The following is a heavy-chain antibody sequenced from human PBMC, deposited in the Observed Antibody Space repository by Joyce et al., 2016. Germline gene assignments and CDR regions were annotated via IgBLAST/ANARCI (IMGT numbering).Heavy chain of an antibody. CDR1: GFTFTGYY. V-gene: IGHV1-2*02. CDR3: AREGLPHGGFDY. CDR2: IKMENGDT. Sequence: QVQLVQSGTEVKKPGASVKVSCKASGFTFTGYYMHWVRAAPGQGLEMMGWIKMENGDTHYTQNLQGRVTMTRDTSINTAYMEVTRLRSDDTAFYYCAREGLPHGGFDYWGLGTLVTVSS. J-gene: IGHJ4*02.